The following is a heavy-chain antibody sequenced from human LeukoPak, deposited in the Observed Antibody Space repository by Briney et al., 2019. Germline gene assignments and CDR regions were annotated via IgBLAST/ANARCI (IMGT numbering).Heavy chain of an antibody. CDR3: ARGPHTGVNYYDSSGYYY. CDR1: GDSISSSSYF. CDR2: INHSGST. V-gene: IGHV4-39*07. Sequence: SETLSLTCTVSGDSISSSSYFWGWIRQPPGKGLEWIGEINHSGSTNYNPSLKSRVTISVDTSKNQFSLKLSSVTAADTAVYYCARGPHTGVNYYDSSGYYYWGQGTLVTVSS. D-gene: IGHD3-22*01. J-gene: IGHJ4*02.